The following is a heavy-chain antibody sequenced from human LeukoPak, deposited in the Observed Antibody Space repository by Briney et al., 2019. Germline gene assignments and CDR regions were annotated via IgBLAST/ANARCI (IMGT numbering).Heavy chain of an antibody. CDR1: GFTFSSYS. V-gene: IGHV3-21*01. CDR2: ISTGSSYI. CDR3: ARDTMGYSGYDLGY. J-gene: IGHJ4*02. D-gene: IGHD5-12*01. Sequence: GGSLRLSCAASGFTFSSYSIHWVRQAPGKGLEWVSSISTGSSYIYYADSVKGRFTISRDNAKNSLYLQMNSLRAEDTAVYYCARDTMGYSGYDLGYWGQGTLVTVSS.